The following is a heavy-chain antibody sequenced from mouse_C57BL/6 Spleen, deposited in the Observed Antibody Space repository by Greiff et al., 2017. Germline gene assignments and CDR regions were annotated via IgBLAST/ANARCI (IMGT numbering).Heavy chain of an antibody. J-gene: IGHJ4*01. V-gene: IGHV1-9*01. Sequence: QVQLKQSGAELMKPGASVKLSCKATGYTFTGYWIEWVKQRPGHGLEWIGEILPGSGSTNYNEKFKGKATFTADTSSNTAYMQLSSLTPEDPAIYYCARNPPYNDGSSCYDMDYWGQGTSVTVSS. D-gene: IGHD1-1*01. CDR3: ARNPPYNDGSSCYDMDY. CDR1: GYTFTGYW. CDR2: ILPGSGST.